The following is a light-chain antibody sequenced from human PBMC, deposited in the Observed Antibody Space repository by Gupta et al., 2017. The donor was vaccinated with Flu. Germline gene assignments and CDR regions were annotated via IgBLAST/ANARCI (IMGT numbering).Light chain of an antibody. CDR2: GAS. CDR1: ESVSNN. V-gene: IGKV3-15*01. J-gene: IGKJ1*01. CDR3: QQYHNWPRT. Sequence: PATLSVSPGERATLSCRASESVSNNLAWFQQKHVQAPRLLIFGASFRGTGVPDRFSGSGSGTEFTLTISGLQSEDFAVYYCQQYHNWPRTFGQGTKVDIK.